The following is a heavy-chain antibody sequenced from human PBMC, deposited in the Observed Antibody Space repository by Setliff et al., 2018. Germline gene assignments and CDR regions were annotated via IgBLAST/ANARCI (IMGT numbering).Heavy chain of an antibody. CDR2: INADNGNT. J-gene: IGHJ4*02. D-gene: IGHD3-22*01. Sequence: GASVKVSCKASGYTFTKYLLHWVRQAPGQRFEWMGWINADNGNTKYSQNLQGRVTITRDTSASTAYMELSSLRSEDTAVYYCASPLVDYDSSGTDCWGQGTLVTVSS. CDR3: ASPLVDYDSSGTDC. V-gene: IGHV1-3*01. CDR1: GYTFTKYL.